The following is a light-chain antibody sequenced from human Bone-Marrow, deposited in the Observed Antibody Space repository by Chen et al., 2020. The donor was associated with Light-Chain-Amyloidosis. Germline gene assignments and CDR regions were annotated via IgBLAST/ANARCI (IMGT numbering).Light chain of an antibody. CDR3: CSYAGSRAWYV. CDR2: EDN. J-gene: IGLJ1*01. V-gene: IGLV2-23*01. Sequence: QAALTQPASVSGSPGQSITLSCTGTSRDVGSYNLVSWYQHHPGKAPKVIIYEDNKRSSGVSNRFAGSKSGNTASLTISGLQTEDEGDYYCCSYAGSRAWYVFGTGTKVTAL. CDR1: SRDVGSYNL.